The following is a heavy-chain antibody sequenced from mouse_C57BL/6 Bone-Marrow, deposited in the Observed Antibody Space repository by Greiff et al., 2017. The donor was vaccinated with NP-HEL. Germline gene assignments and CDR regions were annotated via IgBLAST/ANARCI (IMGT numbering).Heavy chain of an antibody. CDR2: IYPRSGNT. J-gene: IGHJ1*03. Sequence: VQLQQSGAELARPGASVKLSCKASGYTFTSYGISWVKQRTGQGLEWIGEIYPRSGNTYYNEKFKGKATLTADKSSSTAYMELRSLTSEDSAVYFCARWDYYGSSYVWYFDVWGTGTTVTVS. CDR3: ARWDYYGSSYVWYFDV. CDR1: GYTFTSYG. V-gene: IGHV1-81*01. D-gene: IGHD1-1*01.